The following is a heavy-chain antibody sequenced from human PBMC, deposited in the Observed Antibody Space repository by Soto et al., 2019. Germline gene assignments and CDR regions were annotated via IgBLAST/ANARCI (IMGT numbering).Heavy chain of an antibody. D-gene: IGHD3-16*02. CDR2: IWYDGSNK. CDR3: ASLSGLWGSYRLYDDAFDI. CDR1: GFTFSSYG. Sequence: WGSLRLSCAASGFTFSSYGMHWVRQAPGKGLEWVAVIWYDGSNKYYADSVKGRFTISRDNSKNTLYLQMNSLRAEDTAVYYCASLSGLWGSYRLYDDAFDIWGQGTMVTVSS. J-gene: IGHJ3*02. V-gene: IGHV3-33*01.